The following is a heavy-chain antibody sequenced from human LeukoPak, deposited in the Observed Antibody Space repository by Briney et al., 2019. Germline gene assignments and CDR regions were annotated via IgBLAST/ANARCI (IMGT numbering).Heavy chain of an antibody. D-gene: IGHD2-2*01. CDR1: GGTFSSYA. Sequence: SVKVSCKASGGTFSSYAISWVRQAPGQGLEWMGGIIPIFGTANYAQKFQGRVTITADESTSTAYMELSSVRSEDTAVYYCARAEWEYQLPFDYWGQGTLVTVSS. V-gene: IGHV1-69*13. CDR3: ARAEWEYQLPFDY. J-gene: IGHJ4*02. CDR2: IIPIFGTA.